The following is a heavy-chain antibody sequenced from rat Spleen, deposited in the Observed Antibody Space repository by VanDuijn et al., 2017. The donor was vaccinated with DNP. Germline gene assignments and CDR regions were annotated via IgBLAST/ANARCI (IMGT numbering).Heavy chain of an antibody. Sequence: EVQLVESGGGLVQPGNSLKLSCAPSGFTFSDYYMAWVRQAPTKGLELVAYISTGGGNTYYRDSVKGRFTISRDNAKDTLYLQMDSLTTEDSATYYCSTLNYYTSLSGYFDYWGQGVMVTVSS. V-gene: IGHV5S23*01. J-gene: IGHJ2*01. CDR2: ISTGGGNT. CDR1: GFTFSDYY. D-gene: IGHD1-2*01. CDR3: STLNYYTSLSGYFDY.